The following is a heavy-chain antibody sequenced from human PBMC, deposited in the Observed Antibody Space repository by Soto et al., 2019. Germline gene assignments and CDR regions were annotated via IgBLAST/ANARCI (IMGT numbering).Heavy chain of an antibody. Sequence: EVQLVESGGGLVQPGGSLRLSCAASGFTVSSNYMSWVRQAPGQGLEWVSVIYSGGSTYYADSVKGRFTISRDNSKNTLYLQMNSLRAEDTAVYSCASISYYYCSGSDYCDYGGQGTLVTVSS. CDR2: IYSGGST. D-gene: IGHD3-10*01. CDR1: GFTVSSNY. J-gene: IGHJ4*02. CDR3: ASISYYYCSGSDYCDY. V-gene: IGHV3-66*01.